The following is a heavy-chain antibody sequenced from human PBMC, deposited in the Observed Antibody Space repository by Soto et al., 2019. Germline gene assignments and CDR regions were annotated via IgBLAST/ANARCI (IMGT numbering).Heavy chain of an antibody. J-gene: IGHJ4*02. V-gene: IGHV3-23*01. CDR1: GFTVTSNG. Sequence: EVKLLESGGGLVQPGGSLRLSCGVSGFTVTSNGVSWVRQAPGKGLEWVSAISPNGQGIWYADSVKGRFTISRDISRNTVFLQMDSLRAEDPAVYYCSKDPPDPRDYFPYWGQGTLVTVSS. CDR2: ISPNGQGI. CDR3: SKDPPDPRDYFPY.